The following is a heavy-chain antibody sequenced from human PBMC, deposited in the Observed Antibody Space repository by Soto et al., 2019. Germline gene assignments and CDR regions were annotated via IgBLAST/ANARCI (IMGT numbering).Heavy chain of an antibody. V-gene: IGHV5-51*01. D-gene: IGHD4-17*01. CDR2: IYPGDSDT. CDR3: ARLADDYGDYVDSEVVDP. J-gene: IGHJ5*02. CDR1: GYSFTSYW. Sequence: GESLKISCKGSGYSFTSYWIGWVRQMPGKGLEWMGIIYPGDSDTRYSPSFQGQVTISADKSISTAYLQWSSLKASDTAMYYCARLADDYGDYVDSEVVDPWGQGTLVTVSS.